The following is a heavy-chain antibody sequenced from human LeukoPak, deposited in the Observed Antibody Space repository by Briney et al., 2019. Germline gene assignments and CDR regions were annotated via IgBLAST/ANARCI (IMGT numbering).Heavy chain of an antibody. D-gene: IGHD3-22*01. Sequence: ASVKVSCKASGYTFTDYYMHWVRQAPGQGLEWMGWISAYNGNTNYAQKLQGRVTMTTDTSTSTAYMELRSLRSDDTAVYYCASLSYYYDSTPWGQGTLVTVSS. J-gene: IGHJ5*02. CDR1: GYTFTDYY. CDR2: ISAYNGNT. CDR3: ASLSYYYDSTP. V-gene: IGHV1-18*04.